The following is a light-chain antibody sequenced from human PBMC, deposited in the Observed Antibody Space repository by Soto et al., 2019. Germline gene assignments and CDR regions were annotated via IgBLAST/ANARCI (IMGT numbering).Light chain of an antibody. CDR3: QQSYGTPIT. V-gene: IGKV1-39*01. CDR2: VAS. Sequence: IQMTQSPSSLSASVGDRVTISCRASQGIGNALGWYQQKPGKAPNLLIYVASSLQSEVPSRFSGSGSGTDFTLTITSLQPEDFATYYCQQSYGTPITFGQGTRLEIK. CDR1: QGIGNA. J-gene: IGKJ5*01.